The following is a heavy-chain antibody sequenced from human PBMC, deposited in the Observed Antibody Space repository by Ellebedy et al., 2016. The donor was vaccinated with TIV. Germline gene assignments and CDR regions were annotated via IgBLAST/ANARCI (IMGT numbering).Heavy chain of an antibody. CDR2: VRQAVRSYTT. D-gene: IGHD2-15*01. J-gene: IGHJ4*02. CDR3: TAGAQGSGSHDH. Sequence: GESLKISCAASGFMFSDYVLDWVRQAPGKGLEWVGRVRQAVRSYTTEYAASVKGRFTVSRDDSKNSLYLQMNSLKTEDTALYYCTAGAQGSGSHDHWGQGTLVTVSS. V-gene: IGHV3-72*01. CDR1: GFMFSDYV.